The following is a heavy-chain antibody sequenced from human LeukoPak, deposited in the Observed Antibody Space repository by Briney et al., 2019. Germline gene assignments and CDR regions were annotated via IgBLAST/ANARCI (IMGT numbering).Heavy chain of an antibody. Sequence: PGGSLRLSCEASGFTFSSYSMNRVRQAPGKGLEWVSSISSSSSYIYYADSVKGRFTISRDNAKNSLYLQMNSLRAEDTAVYYCARDSGYSYGYAFDYWGQGTLVTVSS. D-gene: IGHD5-18*01. CDR1: GFTFSSYS. V-gene: IGHV3-21*01. CDR2: ISSSSSYI. J-gene: IGHJ4*02. CDR3: ARDSGYSYGYAFDY.